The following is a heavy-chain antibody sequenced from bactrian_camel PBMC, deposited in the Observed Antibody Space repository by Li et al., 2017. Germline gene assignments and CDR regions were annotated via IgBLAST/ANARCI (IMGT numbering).Heavy chain of an antibody. D-gene: IGHD6*01. CDR3: ASAAYHSNWARLEKRYYSY. J-gene: IGHJ4*01. V-gene: IGHV3S55*01. CDR2: ISSAGSA. Sequence: QLVESGGGSVQTGGSLALSCVAAKLTYSSNCMGWFRQAPGKEREGVAAISSAGSADFADSVKGRFTISKDNERNTLALQMNSLKPEDSAMYYCASAAYHSNWARLEKRYYSYWGQGTQVTVS. CDR1: KLTYSSNC.